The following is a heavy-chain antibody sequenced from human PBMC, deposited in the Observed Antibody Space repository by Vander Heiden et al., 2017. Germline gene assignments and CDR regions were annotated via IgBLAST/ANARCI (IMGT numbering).Heavy chain of an antibody. V-gene: IGHV4-31*03. CDR2: IYYSGST. D-gene: IGHD2-15*01. J-gene: IGHJ4*02. CDR3: ARAHSGGDYFDY. Sequence: QVRLQESGPGLVKPLQTLSLTCTVSGGSISSGDYYWSWIRQHPGKGLEWIGYIYYSGSTYYDPSLKSRVTISVDTSKNQFSLKLSSVTAADTAVYYCARAHSGGDYFDYWGQGTLVTVSS. CDR1: GGSISSGDYY.